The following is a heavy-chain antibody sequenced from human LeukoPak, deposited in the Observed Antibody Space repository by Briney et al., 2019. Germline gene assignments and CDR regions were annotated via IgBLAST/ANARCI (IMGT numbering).Heavy chain of an antibody. D-gene: IGHD3-10*01. Sequence: GGSLRLSCAASGFTFSSYGMHWVRQATGKGLEWVSAIGTAGDTYYPGSVKGRFTISRENAKNSLYLQMNSLRAGDTAVYYCARGYYYGSGSPLDYWGQGTLVTVSS. J-gene: IGHJ4*02. V-gene: IGHV3-13*01. CDR1: GFTFSSYG. CDR3: ARGYYYGSGSPLDY. CDR2: IGTAGDT.